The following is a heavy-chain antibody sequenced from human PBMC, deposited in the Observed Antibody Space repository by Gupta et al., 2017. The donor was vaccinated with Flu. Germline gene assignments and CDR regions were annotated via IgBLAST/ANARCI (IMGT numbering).Heavy chain of an antibody. V-gene: IGHV3-15*01. CDR3: TTAPTYPGIAVAGANWFDP. J-gene: IGHJ5*02. D-gene: IGHD6-19*01. Sequence: EVQLVESGGGLVKPGGSLRLSCAASGFTFSNAWMTGGRQAPGKGLEWVGRIKSKTDDGTTDYAAPVKGRFTISRDDSKNTLYLQMNSLKTEDTAVYYCTTAPTYPGIAVAGANWFDPWGQGTLVTVSS. CDR2: IKSKTDDGTT. CDR1: GFTFSNAW.